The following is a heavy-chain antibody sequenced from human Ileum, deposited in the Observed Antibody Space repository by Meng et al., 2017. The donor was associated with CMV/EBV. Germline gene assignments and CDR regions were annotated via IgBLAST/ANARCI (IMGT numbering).Heavy chain of an antibody. J-gene: IGHJ4*02. D-gene: IGHD3-16*01. CDR3: ARDLFSPGGNSCFDY. V-gene: IGHV1-18*01. Sequence: AAVKVSWKASGYIFNKHGINWVRQAPGQGLGWMGWINLWNGNIEYAQKFQGRITVTTDASTSTAYMELRSLTSDDTAVYYCARDLFSPGGNSCFDYWGQGTVVTVSS. CDR2: INLWNGNI. CDR1: GYIFNKHG.